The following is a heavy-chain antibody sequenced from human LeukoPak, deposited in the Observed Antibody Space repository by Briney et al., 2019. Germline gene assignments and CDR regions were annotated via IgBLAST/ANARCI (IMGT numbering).Heavy chain of an antibody. D-gene: IGHD3-3*01. CDR3: AKDVQYYDFWSGYYTGLDVDY. Sequence: GGSLRLSCAASGFTFSSYGMHWVRQAPGKGLEWVAFIRYDGSNKYYADSVKGRFTISRDNSKNTLYLQMNSLRAEDTAVYYCAKDVQYYDFWSGYYTGLDVDYWGQGTLVTVSS. CDR1: GFTFSSYG. J-gene: IGHJ4*02. CDR2: IRYDGSNK. V-gene: IGHV3-30*02.